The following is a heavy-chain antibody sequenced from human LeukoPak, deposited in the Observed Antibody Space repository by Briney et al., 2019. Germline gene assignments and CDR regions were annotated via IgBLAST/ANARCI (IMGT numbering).Heavy chain of an antibody. V-gene: IGHV1-8*01. CDR1: GYTFTSYD. CDR2: MNPNSGNT. Sequence: ASVKVSCKASGYTFTSYDINWVRQATGQGLEWMGWMNPNSGNTGYAQKFQGRVTMTRNTSISTAYMELSSLRSEDTAVYYCASYSSSSLYYYYGMDVWGQGTTATVSS. D-gene: IGHD6-6*01. J-gene: IGHJ6*02. CDR3: ASYSSSSLYYYYGMDV.